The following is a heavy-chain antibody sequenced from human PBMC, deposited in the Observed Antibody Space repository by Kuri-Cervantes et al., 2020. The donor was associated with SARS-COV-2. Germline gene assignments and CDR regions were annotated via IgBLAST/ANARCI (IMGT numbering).Heavy chain of an antibody. CDR2: IIPIFGTA. V-gene: IGHV1-69*13. CDR1: GYTFTSYG. D-gene: IGHD3-22*01. CDR3: ARSGYYNYYYYYGMDV. Sequence: SVKVSCKASGYTFTSYGISWVRQAPGQGLEWMGGIIPIFGTANYAQKFQGRVTITADESTSTAYMELSSLRSEDTAVYYCARSGYYNYYYYYGMDVWGQGTTVTVSS. J-gene: IGHJ6*02.